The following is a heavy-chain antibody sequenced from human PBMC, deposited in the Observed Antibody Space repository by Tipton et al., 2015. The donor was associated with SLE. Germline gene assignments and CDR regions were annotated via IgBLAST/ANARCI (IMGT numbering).Heavy chain of an antibody. CDR1: GGSFSGYY. D-gene: IGHD6-19*01. Sequence: TLSLTCAVYGGSFSGYYWSWIRQPPGKGLEWIGEINHSGSTNYNPSLKSRVTISVDTSKNQFSLKLSSVTAADTAAYYCARVKDNGWLPFDYWGQGTLVTVSS. J-gene: IGHJ4*02. CDR3: ARVKDNGWLPFDY. CDR2: INHSGST. V-gene: IGHV4-34*01.